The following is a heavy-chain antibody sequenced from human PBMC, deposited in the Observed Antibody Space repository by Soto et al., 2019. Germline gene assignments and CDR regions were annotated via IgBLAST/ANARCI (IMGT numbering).Heavy chain of an antibody. CDR1: GFTFSSYA. Sequence: GGSLRLSCAASGFTFSSYAMSWVRQAPGKGLEWVSAIRGSGGSTYYADSVKGRFTISRDNSNNTLYLQMNSLRAEDTAVYYCASEGNDSSGYYSEYFQHWGQGTLVTVSS. CDR3: ASEGNDSSGYYSEYFQH. V-gene: IGHV3-23*01. J-gene: IGHJ1*01. D-gene: IGHD3-22*01. CDR2: IRGSGGST.